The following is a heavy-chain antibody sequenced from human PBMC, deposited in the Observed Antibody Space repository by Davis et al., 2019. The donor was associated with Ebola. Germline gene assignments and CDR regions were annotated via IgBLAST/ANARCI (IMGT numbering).Heavy chain of an antibody. CDR3: AKETLTYNWNAYHGLDV. CDR1: GFTVSSNY. V-gene: IGHV3-66*01. J-gene: IGHJ6*02. CDR2: IYSGGST. Sequence: GESLKISCAASGFTVSSNYMSWVRQAPGKGLEWVSVIYSGGSTYYADSVKGRFTISRHNPKNILHLEINSLRTEETALYYCAKETLTYNWNAYHGLDVWGQGTTVTVSS. D-gene: IGHD1-20*01.